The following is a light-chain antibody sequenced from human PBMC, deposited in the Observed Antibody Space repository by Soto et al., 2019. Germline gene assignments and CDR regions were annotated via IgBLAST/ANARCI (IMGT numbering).Light chain of an antibody. Sequence: DIQMTQSPSTLSAYVGDRVTLTCRASQSISSWLAWYQQKPGKAPKLLIYKASSLESGVPSRFSGSGSGTEFTLTISSLQPDDFATYYCQQYHIYSRTFGQGTKVEIK. V-gene: IGKV1-5*03. J-gene: IGKJ1*01. CDR3: QQYHIYSRT. CDR1: QSISSW. CDR2: KAS.